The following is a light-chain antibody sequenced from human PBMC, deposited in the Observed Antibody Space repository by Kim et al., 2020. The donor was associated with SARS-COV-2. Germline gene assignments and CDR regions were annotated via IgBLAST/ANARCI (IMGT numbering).Light chain of an antibody. J-gene: IGLJ3*02. Sequence: SYELTQPPSVSVAPGKTVRITCGGNNIGSKSVHWYQQKPGQAPVLVIYYDSDRPSGIPERFSGSNSGNTATLTISRVEAGDEADYYCQVWDSSSDSWVFGGGTKLTVL. V-gene: IGLV3-21*04. CDR1: NIGSKS. CDR2: YDS. CDR3: QVWDSSSDSWV.